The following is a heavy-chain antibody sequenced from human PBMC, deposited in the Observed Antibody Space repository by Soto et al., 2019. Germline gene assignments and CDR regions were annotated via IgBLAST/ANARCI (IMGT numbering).Heavy chain of an antibody. D-gene: IGHD2-2*01. CDR2: IYWDDDK. J-gene: IGHJ6*02. V-gene: IGHV2-5*02. CDR3: SHIKSCIGTRCYEDYYCYGMDV. CDR1: GFSLSTSGVG. Sequence: QITLKESGPTLVKPTQTLTLTCTFSGFSLSTSGVGVGWIRQPPGKALEWLALIYWDDDKRYSPSLKSRLTITKDTSKKQVVLTMTTMDPVDTATYYCSHIKSCIGTRCYEDYYCYGMDVWGQGTTVTVSS.